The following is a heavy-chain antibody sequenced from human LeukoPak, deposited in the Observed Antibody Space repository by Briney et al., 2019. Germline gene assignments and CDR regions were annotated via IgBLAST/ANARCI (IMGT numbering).Heavy chain of an antibody. J-gene: IGHJ4*02. CDR2: ISGSGGST. D-gene: IGHD5-18*01. V-gene: IGHV3-23*01. CDR3: AKRGAYSPPY. CDR1: GFTFSTYS. Sequence: GGSLRLSCAASGFTFSTYSFNWVRQAPGKGLEWVSAISGSGGSTYYADSVKGRFTISRDNSKNTLYLQMNSLRAEDTAVYYCAKRGAYSPPYWGQGTLVTVSS.